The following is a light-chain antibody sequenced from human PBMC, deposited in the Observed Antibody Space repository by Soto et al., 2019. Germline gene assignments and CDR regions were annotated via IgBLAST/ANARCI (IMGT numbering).Light chain of an antibody. CDR2: WGS. Sequence: DIVLTQSPDSLAVSLGERATINCKSSQSVLYSPNNTNSLAWYQQKPGQPPKLFIYWGSLRESGVPDRFSGRWSGTDFTLNISSLQAEDVGVYYREEYYRNPQTFGQGTKVEFK. CDR1: QSVLYSPNNTNS. V-gene: IGKV4-1*01. J-gene: IGKJ1*01. CDR3: EEYYRNPQT.